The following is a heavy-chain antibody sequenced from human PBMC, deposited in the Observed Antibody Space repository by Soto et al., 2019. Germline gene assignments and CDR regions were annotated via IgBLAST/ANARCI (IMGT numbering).Heavy chain of an antibody. V-gene: IGHV3-7*01. CDR3: ARDFDV. Sequence: EVQLVESGGGLVQPGGSLRLSCEASGFSFSAYWMSWVRQAPGKGLEWVANIKQDGSEQYYVDSVKGRFTISRNNAKNSLYLQMNSLRAEDTAVFYCARDFDVWGRGTLVTGSS. J-gene: IGHJ2*01. CDR1: GFSFSAYW. CDR2: IKQDGSEQ.